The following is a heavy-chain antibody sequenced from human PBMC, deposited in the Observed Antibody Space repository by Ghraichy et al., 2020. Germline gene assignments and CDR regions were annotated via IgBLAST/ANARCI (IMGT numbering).Heavy chain of an antibody. CDR1: GFTFGTYA. Sequence: GGSLRLSCAASGFTFGTYAMSWVRQAPGKGLEWVSGISGSDRSTYYADSVKGRFTISRDNSKNTLYLQMNSLRAEDTAVYYCAKGPFDTSAYYYDYWGQGTLFTVSS. CDR2: ISGSDRST. D-gene: IGHD3-22*01. CDR3: AKGPFDTSAYYYDY. J-gene: IGHJ4*02. V-gene: IGHV3-23*01.